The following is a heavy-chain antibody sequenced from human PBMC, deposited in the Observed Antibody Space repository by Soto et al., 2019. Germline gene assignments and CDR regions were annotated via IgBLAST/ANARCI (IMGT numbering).Heavy chain of an antibody. V-gene: IGHV3-23*05. J-gene: IGHJ4*02. CDR1: GFTFTNYL. D-gene: IGHD1-1*01. CDR2: IDKSGGNP. CDR3: AKDFLVGTIDY. Sequence: RRSCAASGFTFTNYLRTWVRQAPGKGLEWVSSIDKSGGNPYYAESVQGRFVISRDNSKNTVFLHMNSVRVEDTAVYYCAKDFLVGTIDYWGQGAPVTVSS.